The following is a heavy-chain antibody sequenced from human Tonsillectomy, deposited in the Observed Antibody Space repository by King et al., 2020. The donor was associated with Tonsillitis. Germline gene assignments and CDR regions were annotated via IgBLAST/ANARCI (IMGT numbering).Heavy chain of an antibody. CDR2: ISYDGSNK. J-gene: IGHJ4*02. CDR1: GFTFSSYA. V-gene: IGHV3-30-3*01. Sequence: QLVQSGGGVVQPGRSLRLSCAASGFTFSSYAMHWVRQAPGKGLEWVAVISYDGSNKYYADSVKGRFTISRDNSKNTLYLQMNSLRAEDTALYYCARVGRGVLSPLGYWGQGTLVTVSS. CDR3: ARVGRGVLSPLGY. D-gene: IGHD3-10*01.